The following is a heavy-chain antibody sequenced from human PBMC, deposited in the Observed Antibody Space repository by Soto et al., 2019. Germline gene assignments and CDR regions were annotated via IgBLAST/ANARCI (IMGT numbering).Heavy chain of an antibody. V-gene: IGHV4-39*01. D-gene: IGHD6-19*01. CDR2: IYYSGST. J-gene: IGHJ6*02. CDR1: GGSISSSSYY. CDR3: ARRGGSGWDYYYYGMDV. Sequence: QLQLQESGPGLVKPSETLSLTCTVSGGSISSSSYYWGWIRQPPGKGLEWIGGIYYSGSTYYNPSLKSRVTISVDTSKNQFSLKLSSVTAADTAVYYCARRGGSGWDYYYYGMDVWGQGTTVTVSS.